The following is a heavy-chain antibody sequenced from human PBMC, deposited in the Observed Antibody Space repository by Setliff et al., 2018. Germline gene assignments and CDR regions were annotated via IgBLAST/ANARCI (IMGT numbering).Heavy chain of an antibody. J-gene: IGHJ4*02. CDR3: SKLVRYCTTTACQGASGAEF. CDR2: ISAYTGNT. Sequence: ASVKVSCKASGYTFSNYGITWVRQAPGQGLEWMGWISAYTGNTKFAQKFQGRVTMTTDTSTSTAYLELRSLTSDDTAVYYCSKLVRYCTTTACQGASGAEFWGQGTQVTVSS. CDR1: GYTFSNYG. D-gene: IGHD2-8*01. V-gene: IGHV1-18*01.